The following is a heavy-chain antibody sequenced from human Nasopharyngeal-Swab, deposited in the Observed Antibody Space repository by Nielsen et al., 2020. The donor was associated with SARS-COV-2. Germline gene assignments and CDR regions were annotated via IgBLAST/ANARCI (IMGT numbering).Heavy chain of an antibody. CDR1: GYTFTSYG. D-gene: IGHD5-18*01. V-gene: IGHV1-18*01. Sequence: ASVKVSCKASGYTFTSYGISWVRQAPGQGLEWMGWISAYNGNTNYAQKLQGRVTMTRDTSASTAYMELSSLRSEDTAVYYCARDDTAMVIGRWFDPWGQGTLVTVSS. J-gene: IGHJ5*02. CDR3: ARDDTAMVIGRWFDP. CDR2: ISAYNGNT.